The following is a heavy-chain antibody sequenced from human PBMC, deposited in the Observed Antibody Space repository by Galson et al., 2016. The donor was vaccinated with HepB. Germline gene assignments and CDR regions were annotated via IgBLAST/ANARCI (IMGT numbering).Heavy chain of an antibody. CDR3: ARLLTSSSWYGWFDP. CDR1: GFTFSSYY. CDR2: ISSCSSYI. V-gene: IGHV3-21*01. D-gene: IGHD6-13*01. Sequence: LRLSCAASGFTFSSYYLNWGRQAPGKGLEWVSSISSCSSYIYYADPVKGRFTISRDNAKNSLYLQMNSLRAEDTALYYCARLLTSSSWYGWFDPWGQGTLVTVSS. J-gene: IGHJ5*02.